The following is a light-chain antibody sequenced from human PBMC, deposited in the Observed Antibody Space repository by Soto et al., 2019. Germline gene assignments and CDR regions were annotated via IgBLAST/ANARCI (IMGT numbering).Light chain of an antibody. CDR3: QQYYSSRT. Sequence: EIVLTQSPGTVSLSPGERATLYCRASPSVGSRWLAWYQQKPGQAPRVLIYGGSNRATGIPERFSGSGSGTDLTLTISRLEPEEFAVYYCQQYYSSRTFGQGTKVEMK. CDR2: GGS. V-gene: IGKV3-20*01. J-gene: IGKJ1*01. CDR1: PSVGSRW.